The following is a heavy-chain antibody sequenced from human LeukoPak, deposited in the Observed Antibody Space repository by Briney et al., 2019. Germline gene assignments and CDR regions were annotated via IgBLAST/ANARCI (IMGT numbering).Heavy chain of an antibody. CDR1: GFTFSSYA. D-gene: IGHD4-17*01. CDR2: ISYDGSNK. CDR3: AKGSWSVTPGYFDY. V-gene: IGHV3-30-3*01. J-gene: IGHJ4*02. Sequence: GRSLRLSCAASGFTFSSYAMHWVRQAPGKGLEWVAVISYDGSNKYYADSVRGRFTISRDNSKNTLYLQMNSLRAEDTAIYYCAKGSWSVTPGYFDYWGQGTLVTVSS.